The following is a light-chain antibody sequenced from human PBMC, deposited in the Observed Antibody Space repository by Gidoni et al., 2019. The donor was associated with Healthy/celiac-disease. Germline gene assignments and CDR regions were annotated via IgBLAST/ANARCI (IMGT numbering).Light chain of an antibody. Sequence: EIVLTQSPATLSLSPGERATLSCRASQSVSSYLAWYQQKPGQAPRLLIYDASNRATGIPARFSGSGSGTDFTLTISSLEPEDFAVYCCQQREVTFGQGTKVEIK. J-gene: IGKJ1*01. CDR3: QQREVT. CDR2: DAS. CDR1: QSVSSY. V-gene: IGKV3-11*01.